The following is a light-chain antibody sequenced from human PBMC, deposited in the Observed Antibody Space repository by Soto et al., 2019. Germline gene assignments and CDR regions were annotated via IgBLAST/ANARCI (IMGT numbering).Light chain of an antibody. Sequence: DIQMTQSPSTLSASVGDRVTITCRASQRISGWLAWYQQKPGKALKLLIYDASSLESGVPSRFSGSGSETDFTLTISSLQPEDFATYSCRQSYSTTWTFGQGTKVDIK. CDR2: DAS. V-gene: IGKV1-5*01. CDR3: RQSYSTTWT. CDR1: QRISGW. J-gene: IGKJ1*01.